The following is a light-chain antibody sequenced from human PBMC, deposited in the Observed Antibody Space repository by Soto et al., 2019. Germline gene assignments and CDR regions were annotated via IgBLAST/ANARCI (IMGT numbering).Light chain of an antibody. CDR2: DAS. Sequence: DIQMTQSPSSLSASVGDRVTITCQASQDISNYLNWYQQKPGKAPKLLIYDASNLETGVPSRFSGSGSGIDFTFTISSLQPEDIATYYCQQYDNLPPEYTFGQGTKLEIK. J-gene: IGKJ2*01. V-gene: IGKV1-33*01. CDR1: QDISNY. CDR3: QQYDNLPPEYT.